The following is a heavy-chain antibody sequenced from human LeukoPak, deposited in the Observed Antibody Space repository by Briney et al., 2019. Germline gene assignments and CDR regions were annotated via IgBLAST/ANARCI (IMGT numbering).Heavy chain of an antibody. CDR1: GFTVSSNY. CDR2: IYSGGST. D-gene: IGHD2-2*01. J-gene: IGHJ6*03. V-gene: IGHV3-53*01. CDR3: AKNRHSDIVVVPAASSYMDV. Sequence: GGSLRLSCAASGFTVSSNYMSWVRQAPGKGLEWVSVIYSGGSTYYADSVKGRFTISRDNSKNTLYLQMNSLRAEDTAVYYCAKNRHSDIVVVPAASSYMDVWGKGTTVTVSS.